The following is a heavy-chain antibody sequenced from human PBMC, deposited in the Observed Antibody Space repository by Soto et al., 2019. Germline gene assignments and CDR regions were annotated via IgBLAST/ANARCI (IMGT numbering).Heavy chain of an antibody. V-gene: IGHV1-18*01. CDR3: ARLAPPYYDILTGYSHYYYYGMDV. Sequence: ASVKVSCKASGYTFTSYGISWVRQAPGQGLEWMGWISAYNGNTNYAQKLQGRVTMTTDTSTSTAYMELRSLRSDDTAMYYCARLAPPYYDILTGYSHYYYYGMDVWGQGTTV. CDR2: ISAYNGNT. D-gene: IGHD3-9*01. J-gene: IGHJ6*02. CDR1: GYTFTSYG.